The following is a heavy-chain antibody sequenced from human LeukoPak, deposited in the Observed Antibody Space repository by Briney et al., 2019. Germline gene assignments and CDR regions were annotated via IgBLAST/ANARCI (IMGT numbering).Heavy chain of an antibody. D-gene: IGHD2-15*01. CDR1: DFTFSSYW. CDR3: ARGTVHLEGRNDF. Sequence: PGGSLRLSCAASDFTFSSYWMNWVRQAPGKGLEWVANIKQDGSEKYYADSVKGRFTISRDNAKNSLYLQMNSLRAEGTAVYYCARGTVHLEGRNDFWGQGTLVTVSS. CDR2: IKQDGSEK. V-gene: IGHV3-7*05. J-gene: IGHJ4*02.